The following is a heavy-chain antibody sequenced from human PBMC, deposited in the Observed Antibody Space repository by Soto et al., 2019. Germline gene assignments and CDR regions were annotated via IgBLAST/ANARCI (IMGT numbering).Heavy chain of an antibody. D-gene: IGHD3-3*01. Sequence: SETLSLTCTVSGGSISSYYWSWIRQPPGKGLEWIGYIYYSGSTNYNPSLKSRVTISVDTSKNQFSLKLSSVTAADTAVYYCAAEYYDFWSGINWFDPWGQGTLVTVSS. CDR1: GGSISSYY. CDR2: IYYSGST. CDR3: AAEYYDFWSGINWFDP. V-gene: IGHV4-59*01. J-gene: IGHJ5*02.